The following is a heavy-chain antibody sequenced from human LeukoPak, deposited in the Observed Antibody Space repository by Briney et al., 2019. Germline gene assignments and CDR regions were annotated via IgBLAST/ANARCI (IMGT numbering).Heavy chain of an antibody. CDR1: GGTFSSYA. CDR3: ARENYYDSSGPSMGFDY. V-gene: IGHV1-69*13. CDR2: IIPILGTA. D-gene: IGHD3-22*01. J-gene: IGHJ4*02. Sequence: VQVSCKASGGTFSSYAISWVRQAPGQGLEWMGGIIPILGTANYAQKFQGRVTITADESTSTAYMELSSLRSEDTAVYYCARENYYDSSGPSMGFDYWGQGTLVTVSS.